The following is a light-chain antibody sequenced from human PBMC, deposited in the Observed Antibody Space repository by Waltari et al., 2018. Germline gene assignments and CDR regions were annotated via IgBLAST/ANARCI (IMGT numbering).Light chain of an antibody. CDR1: KLGDKY. Sequence: SYELTQPPSVSVSPGQTASIPSPGDKLGDKYACWYQLKPGQSPVLVIYEDSKRPSGIPERFSGSNSGNTATLTISGTQAMDEADYYCQAWDSSTFYVFGTGTKVTVL. CDR2: EDS. J-gene: IGLJ1*01. V-gene: IGLV3-1*01. CDR3: QAWDSSTFYV.